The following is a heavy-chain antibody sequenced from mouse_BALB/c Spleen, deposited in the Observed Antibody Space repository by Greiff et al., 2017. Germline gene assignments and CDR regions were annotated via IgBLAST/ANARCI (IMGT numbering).Heavy chain of an antibody. CDR2: IRNKANGYTT. CDR3: ARATATAWFAY. D-gene: IGHD1-2*01. CDR1: GFTFTDYY. V-gene: IGHV7-3*02. J-gene: IGHJ3*01. Sequence: DVKLVESGGGLVQPGGSLRLSCATSGFTFTDYYMSWVRQPPGKALEWLGFIRNKANGYTTEYSASVKGRFTISRDNSQSILYLQMNTLRAEDSATYYCARATATAWFAYWGQGTLVTVSA.